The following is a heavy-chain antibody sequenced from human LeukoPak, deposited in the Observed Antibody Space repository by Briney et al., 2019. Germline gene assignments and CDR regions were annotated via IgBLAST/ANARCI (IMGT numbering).Heavy chain of an antibody. D-gene: IGHD1-1*01. J-gene: IGHJ4*02. V-gene: IGHV4-59*08. CDR2: IYYSGGT. CDR3: ARHLPGGTNFDY. Sequence: SETLSLTCTVSGGSISSYYWSWIRQPPGKGLEWIGYIYYSGGTNYNPSLKSRVTISVDTSKNQFSLKLSSVTAADTAVYYCARHLPGGTNFDYWGQGTLVTVSS. CDR1: GGSISSYY.